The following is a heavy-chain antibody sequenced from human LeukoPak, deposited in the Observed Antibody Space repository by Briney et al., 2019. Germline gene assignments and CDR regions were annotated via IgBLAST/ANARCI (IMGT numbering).Heavy chain of an antibody. V-gene: IGHV1-2*02. CDR3: ASPWGRWFGELIWYFDL. CDR2: INPNSGGT. CDR1: GYTFTAYY. D-gene: IGHD3-10*01. J-gene: IGHJ2*01. Sequence: ASVKVSCKASGYTFTAYYIHWVRHAPGQGLEWMGWINPNSGGTNYAQRFQGRVTMTRDTSNTTAYMELSRLRSDDTAVYYCASPWGRWFGELIWYFDLWGRGTLVTVSS.